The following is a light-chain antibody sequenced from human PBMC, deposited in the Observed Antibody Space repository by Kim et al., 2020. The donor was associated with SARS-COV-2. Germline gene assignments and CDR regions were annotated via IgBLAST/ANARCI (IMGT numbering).Light chain of an antibody. CDR2: ATS. CDR3: QQYTTSPT. J-gene: IGKJ4*01. CDR1: QNVDSSF. Sequence: LYPGERATPSCRASQNVDSSFLAWYQQKPGQTPTLLIYATSTRATGIPDRFSGSGSGTDFTLSISRLEPEDFAVYYCQQYTTSPTFGGGTKVDIK. V-gene: IGKV3-20*01.